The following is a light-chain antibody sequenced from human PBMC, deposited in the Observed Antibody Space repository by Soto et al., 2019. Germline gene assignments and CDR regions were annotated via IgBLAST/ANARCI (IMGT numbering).Light chain of an antibody. CDR3: QQVDSYPRT. CDR1: QAIVSY. J-gene: IGKJ3*01. Sequence: IQLTQSPSSLSASVGDTVTITCRASQAIVSYFAWYQQRPGTAPKLLIYSASTLHSGVPSRFSGSGSGTDFALTISSLQPEDFETYYCQQVDSYPRTFGHGTTVEI. V-gene: IGKV1-9*01. CDR2: SAS.